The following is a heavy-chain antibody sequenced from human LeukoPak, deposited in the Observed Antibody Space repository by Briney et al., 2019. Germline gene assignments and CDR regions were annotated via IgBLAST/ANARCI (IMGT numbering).Heavy chain of an antibody. V-gene: IGHV4-61*01. CDR1: GGSISSSSYY. CDR3: ARESSGPDYPYYYYYYMDV. J-gene: IGHJ6*03. CDR2: TYYSGST. Sequence: SETLSLTCTVSGGSISSSSYYWGWIRQPPGKGLEWIGYTYYSGSTNYNPSLKSRVTISVDTSKNQFSLKLSSVTAADTVVYYCARESSGPDYPYYYYYYMDVWGKGTTVTVSS. D-gene: IGHD3-22*01.